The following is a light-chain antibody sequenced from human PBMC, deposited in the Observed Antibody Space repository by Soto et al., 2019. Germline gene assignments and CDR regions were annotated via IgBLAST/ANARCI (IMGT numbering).Light chain of an antibody. CDR1: QSISDW. V-gene: IGKV1-5*03. CDR2: KAS. CDR3: QQYNSYPIT. J-gene: IGKJ5*01. Sequence: DIQMTQSPSTLSASVGDRVTITCRASQSISDWLAWNQQKPGKAPKVLIYKASGLESGVPSRFSGSGSGTEFTLTITSLQPDDFATYYCQQYNSYPITFGQGTRLEIK.